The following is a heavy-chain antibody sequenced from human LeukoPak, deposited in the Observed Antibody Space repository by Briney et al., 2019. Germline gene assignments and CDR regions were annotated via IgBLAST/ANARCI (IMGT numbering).Heavy chain of an antibody. CDR3: ARYCSSTSCYAGVHDAFDI. CDR2: ITYSSDA. D-gene: IGHD2-2*01. J-gene: IGHJ3*02. Sequence: PETLFLTCTVFGGSMIHYYWNWVRQSPGKELEWIGYITYSSDAKYNPSLKGRVTISADTSKSQFSLKLGSVTAADTAVYYCARYCSSTSCYAGVHDAFDIWGQGTMVTVSS. CDR1: GGSMIHYY. V-gene: IGHV4-59*12.